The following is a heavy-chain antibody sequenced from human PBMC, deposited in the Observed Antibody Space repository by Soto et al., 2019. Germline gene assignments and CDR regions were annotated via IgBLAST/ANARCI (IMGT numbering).Heavy chain of an antibody. V-gene: IGHV3-7*01. CDR2: IKQDGSET. J-gene: IGHJ4*02. CDR1: GFTFRNFW. Sequence: GGSLRLSCAGSGFTFRNFWMGWVRQAPGKRLEWVANIKQDGSETSYADSVRGRFTVFRDSARSSLFLHMNRLRAEDTAVYYCARENYLDYRGQGALVTVSS. CDR3: ARENYLDY.